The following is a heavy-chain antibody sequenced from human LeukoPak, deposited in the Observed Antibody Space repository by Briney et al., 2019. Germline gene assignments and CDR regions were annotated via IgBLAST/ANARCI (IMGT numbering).Heavy chain of an antibody. V-gene: IGHV1-8*01. CDR3: ARGNNQQRYCSSTSCYRDYYYYMDV. D-gene: IGHD2-2*02. CDR1: GYTFTSYD. Sequence: ASVKVSCKASGYTFTSYDINWVRQATGQGLEWMGWMNPNSGNTGYAQEFQGRVTMTRNTSISTAYMELSSLRSEDTAVYYCARGNNQQRYCSSTSCYRDYYYYMDVWGKGTTVTVSS. J-gene: IGHJ6*03. CDR2: MNPNSGNT.